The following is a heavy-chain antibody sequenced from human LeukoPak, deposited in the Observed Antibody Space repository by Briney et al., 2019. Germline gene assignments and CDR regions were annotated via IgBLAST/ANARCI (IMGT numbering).Heavy chain of an antibody. CDR1: GFTFSSYA. CDR2: ISGGGDTT. CDR3: EKLRSSTSSDAFDI. V-gene: IGHV3-23*01. J-gene: IGHJ3*02. D-gene: IGHD2-2*01. Sequence: PGGSLRLSCAASGFTFSSYAMNWVRQAPGKGLEWVSGISGGGDTTFYADSVKGRFTISRDNSKNMLYLQMNSLRAEDTAVYYCEKLRSSTSSDAFDIWGQGTMVTVS.